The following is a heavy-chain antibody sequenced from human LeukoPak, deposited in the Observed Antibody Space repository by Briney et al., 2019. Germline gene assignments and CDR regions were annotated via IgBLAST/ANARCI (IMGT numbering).Heavy chain of an antibody. CDR1: GYIFNSYG. J-gene: IGHJ4*02. Sequence: RASVKVFCKASGYIFNSYGISWVRQAPGQGLEWMGWISAYNGNTNYAQKFQGRVTMTTDTSTSTAYMELRSLRSDDTAVYYCARRINGDYVDYWGQGTLVTVSS. D-gene: IGHD4-17*01. CDR2: ISAYNGNT. V-gene: IGHV1-18*01. CDR3: ARRINGDYVDY.